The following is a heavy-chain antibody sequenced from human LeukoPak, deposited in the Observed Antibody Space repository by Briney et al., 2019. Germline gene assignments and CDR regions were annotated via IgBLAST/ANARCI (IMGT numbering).Heavy chain of an antibody. CDR2: INHSGST. CDR1: GGSFSGYY. D-gene: IGHD3-3*01. CDR3: ARGAITIFGVVMIQYGMDV. Sequence: SETLSLTCAVYGGSFSGYYWSWIPQPPGKGLEWIGEINHSGSTNYNPSLKSRVTISVDTSKNQFSLKLRSVPAADTAVYYCARGAITIFGVVMIQYGMDVWGQGTTATVSS. J-gene: IGHJ6*02. V-gene: IGHV4-34*01.